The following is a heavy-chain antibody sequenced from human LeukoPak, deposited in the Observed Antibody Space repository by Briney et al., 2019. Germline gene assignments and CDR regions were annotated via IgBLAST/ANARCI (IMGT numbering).Heavy chain of an antibody. D-gene: IGHD3-10*01. V-gene: IGHV1-2*02. CDR3: ARGKAKGRGGSGSYSYDY. CDR1: EYTLTGYY. CDR2: INPNSGGT. Sequence: ASVKVSCKACEYTLTGYYMHWVRQDPGQGLEWMGWINPNSGGTNYAQKFQGRVTMTRDTSISTAYMELSRLRSDDTAVYYCARGKAKGRGGSGSYSYDYWGQGTLVTVSS. J-gene: IGHJ4*02.